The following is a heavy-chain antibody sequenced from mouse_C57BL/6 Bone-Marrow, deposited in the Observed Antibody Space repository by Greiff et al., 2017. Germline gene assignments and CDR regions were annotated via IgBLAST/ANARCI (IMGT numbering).Heavy chain of an antibody. J-gene: IGHJ3*01. V-gene: IGHV1-64*01. CDR3: ASFAY. CDR1: GYTFTSYW. CDR2: IHPNSGST. Sequence: QVHVKQSGAELVKPGASVKLSCRASGYTFTSYWMHWVKQRPGQGLEWIGMIHPNSGSTNYNEKFKSKATLTVDKSSSTAYMQLSSLTSEDSAVYYCASFAYWGQGTLVTVSA.